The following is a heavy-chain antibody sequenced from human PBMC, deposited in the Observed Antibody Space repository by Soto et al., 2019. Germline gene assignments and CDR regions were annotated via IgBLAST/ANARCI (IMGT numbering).Heavy chain of an antibody. J-gene: IGHJ6*02. CDR2: ISSRSDI. D-gene: IGHD2-2*02. CDR3: AREYTAWPLAYGLDV. V-gene: IGHV3-21*01. CDR1: GSTFSTYS. Sequence: GGSLRLSCVGSGSTFSTYSINWVRQAPGKGLEWVSSISSRSDIYYADSVKGRFTISRDNAKNSVSLQMNSLRAEDTAVYYCAREYTAWPLAYGLDVWGQGATVTVSS.